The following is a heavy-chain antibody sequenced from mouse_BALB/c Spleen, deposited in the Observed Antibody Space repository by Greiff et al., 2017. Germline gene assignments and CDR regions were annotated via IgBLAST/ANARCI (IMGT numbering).Heavy chain of an antibody. Sequence: EVKLVESGGGLVQPGGSRKLSCAASGFTFSSFGMHWVRQAPEKGLEWVAYISSGSSTIYYADTVKGRFTISRDNPKNTLFLQMTSLRSEDTAMYYCARSHYYGKDYFDYWGQGTTLTVSS. J-gene: IGHJ2*01. CDR3: ARSHYYGKDYFDY. D-gene: IGHD1-1*01. CDR2: ISSGSSTI. V-gene: IGHV5-17*02. CDR1: GFTFSSFG.